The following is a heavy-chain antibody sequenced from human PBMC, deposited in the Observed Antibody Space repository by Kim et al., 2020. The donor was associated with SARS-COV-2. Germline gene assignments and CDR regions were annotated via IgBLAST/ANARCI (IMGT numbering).Heavy chain of an antibody. J-gene: IGHJ4*02. CDR3: TRGLWSRFDY. D-gene: IGHD5-18*01. CDR2: RT. V-gene: IGHV3-74*01. Sequence: RTSYADSVKGRFTISRDNAKNTLYLQMNSLRAEDTAVYYCTRGLWSRFDYWGQGTLVTVSS.